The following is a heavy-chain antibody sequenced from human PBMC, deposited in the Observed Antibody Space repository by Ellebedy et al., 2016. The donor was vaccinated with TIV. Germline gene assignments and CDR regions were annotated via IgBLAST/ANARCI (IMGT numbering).Heavy chain of an antibody. CDR3: ATDRGGLPPYYYYYYGMDV. D-gene: IGHD3/OR15-3a*01. Sequence: ASVKVSCXVSGYTLTELSMHWVRQAPGKGLEWMGGFDPEDGETIYAQKFQGRVTMTEDTSTDTAYMELSSLRSEDTAVYYCATDRGGLPPYYYYYYGMDVWGQGTTVTVSS. J-gene: IGHJ6*02. CDR1: GYTLTELS. V-gene: IGHV1-24*01. CDR2: FDPEDGET.